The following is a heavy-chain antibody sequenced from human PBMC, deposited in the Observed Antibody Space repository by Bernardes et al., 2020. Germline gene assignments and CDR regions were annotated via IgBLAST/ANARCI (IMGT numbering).Heavy chain of an antibody. V-gene: IGHV1-18*01. CDR2: ISAYNGNT. CDR3: ARGAIVVVTPNNWFDP. CDR1: GYTFTSYV. D-gene: IGHD3-22*01. J-gene: IGHJ5*02. Sequence: ASVKVSCKASGYTFTSYVISWVRQAPGQGLEWMGWISAYNGNTNYAQKLQGRVTMTTDTSTSTAYMELRSLRSDDTAVYYCARGAIVVVTPNNWFDPWGQGTLVTVSS.